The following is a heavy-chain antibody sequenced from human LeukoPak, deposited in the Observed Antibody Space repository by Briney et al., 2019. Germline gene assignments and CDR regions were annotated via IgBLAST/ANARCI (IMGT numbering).Heavy chain of an antibody. V-gene: IGHV1-18*01. CDR3: ARGPVGVAATLFGWFDP. Sequence: GASVKVSCKASGYTFTSYGISWVRQAPGQGLEWMGWISAYNGNTNYAQKFQGRVTMTTDTSTSTAYMELGSLRSDDTAVYYCARGPVGVAATLFGWFDPWGQGTLVTVSS. D-gene: IGHD2-15*01. J-gene: IGHJ5*02. CDR2: ISAYNGNT. CDR1: GYTFTSYG.